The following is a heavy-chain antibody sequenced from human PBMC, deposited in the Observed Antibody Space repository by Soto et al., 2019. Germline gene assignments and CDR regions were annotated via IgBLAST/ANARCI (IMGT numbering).Heavy chain of an antibody. D-gene: IGHD7-27*01. CDR3: ARDPGAADY. V-gene: IGHV3-66*01. Sequence: EVQVVESGGGLVQPGGSLRLSCAASGFTVSTKYMSWVRQAPGKGLEWVSVIYSGGSTFYADSVRGRFTISRDNSKNTVNLQRNSLRAEDTAVYYCARDPGAADYWGQGTLVTVSS. CDR1: GFTVSTKY. CDR2: IYSGGST. J-gene: IGHJ4*02.